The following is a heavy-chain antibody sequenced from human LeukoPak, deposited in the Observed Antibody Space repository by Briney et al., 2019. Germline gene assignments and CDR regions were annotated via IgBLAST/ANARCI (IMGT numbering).Heavy chain of an antibody. CDR1: GYTFTGYY. CDR2: INPNSGGT. V-gene: IGHV1-2*02. J-gene: IGHJ6*02. Sequence: ASAKVSCKASGYTFTGYYMHWVRQAPGQGLEWMGWINPNSGGTNYAQKFQGRVTMTRDTSISTAYMELSRLRSDDTAVYYCARDLTVVVAATLYYYYGMDVWGQGTTVTVSS. CDR3: ARDLTVVVAATLYYYYGMDV. D-gene: IGHD2-15*01.